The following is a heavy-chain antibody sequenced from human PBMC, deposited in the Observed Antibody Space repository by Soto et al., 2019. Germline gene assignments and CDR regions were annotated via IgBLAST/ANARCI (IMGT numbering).Heavy chain of an antibody. D-gene: IGHD1-1*01. Sequence: QVQLQESGPGLVKPSETLSLTCTVSGGSISSYYWSWIRQPPGKGLEWIGYIYYRGSTNYNPSLKSRVTISVDTSKNQFSLKLSSVTAADTALYYCARRYGYSFDYWGQGTLVTVSS. J-gene: IGHJ4*02. CDR3: ARRYGYSFDY. CDR1: GGSISSYY. V-gene: IGHV4-59*08. CDR2: IYYRGST.